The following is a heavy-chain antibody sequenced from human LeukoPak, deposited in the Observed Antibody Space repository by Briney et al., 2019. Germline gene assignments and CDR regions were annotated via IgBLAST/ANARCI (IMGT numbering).Heavy chain of an antibody. Sequence: KSGGSLRLSCAASGFTFSSYSMNWVRQAPGKGLEWVSSITSSSGSIYYADSVKGRFTISRDNAKNSLYLQMNSLRPEDTAVYYCARDWNYYSCWGRGTLVTVSS. V-gene: IGHV3-21*01. J-gene: IGHJ4*02. CDR2: ITSSSGSI. CDR3: ARDWNYYSC. D-gene: IGHD1-1*01. CDR1: GFTFSSYS.